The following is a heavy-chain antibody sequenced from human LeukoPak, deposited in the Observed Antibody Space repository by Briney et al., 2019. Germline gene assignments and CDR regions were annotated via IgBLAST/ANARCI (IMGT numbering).Heavy chain of an antibody. CDR1: GFTFSSYS. V-gene: IGHV3-21*01. J-gene: IGHJ4*02. D-gene: IGHD4-23*01. CDR2: ISSSSSYI. Sequence: GGSLRLSCAASGFTFSSYSMNWVRQAPGKGLEWVSSISSSSSYIYYADSVKGRFTISRDNAKNSLYLQMNSLRAEDTAVYYCARASYGGWYFDYWGQGTLVTVSS. CDR3: ARASYGGWYFDY.